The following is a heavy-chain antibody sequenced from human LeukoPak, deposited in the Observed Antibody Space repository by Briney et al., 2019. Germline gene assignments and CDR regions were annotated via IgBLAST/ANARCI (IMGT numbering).Heavy chain of an antibody. D-gene: IGHD2-8*01. V-gene: IGHV3-64D*06. CDR1: GFTFSAYF. CDR3: VKDLNGTWSFDY. J-gene: IGHJ4*02. CDR2: ISSNEYDT. Sequence: AGGSLRLSCSASGFTFSAYFMHWVRQAPGKGLEYVSSISSNEYDTYYADSVKGRFTISRDNSKNTLFLQMSSLRAEDTAVYYRVKDLNGTWSFDYWGQGTLVTVSS.